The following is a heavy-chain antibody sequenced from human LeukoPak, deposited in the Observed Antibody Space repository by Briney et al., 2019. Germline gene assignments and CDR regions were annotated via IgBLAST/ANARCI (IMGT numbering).Heavy chain of an antibody. CDR2: ISSSSSYI. CDR3: ARAGYSGYDPMALDY. Sequence: PGGSLRLSCTASGFTFSSYYMNWVRQAPGKGLEWVSSISSSSSYIYYADSVKGRFTIARDNAKNSLYLQMNSLRAEDTAVYYCARAGYSGYDPMALDYWGQGTLVTVSS. CDR1: GFTFSSYY. V-gene: IGHV3-21*01. D-gene: IGHD5-12*01. J-gene: IGHJ4*02.